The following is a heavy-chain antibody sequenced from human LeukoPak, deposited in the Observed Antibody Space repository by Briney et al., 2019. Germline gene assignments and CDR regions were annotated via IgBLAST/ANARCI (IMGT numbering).Heavy chain of an antibody. Sequence: PGGSLRLSCAASGFTFSSYGIHWVRQAPGKGLEWVAFIRYDGSNKYYADSVKGRFTISRDNSKNTLYLQVNSLRPEDTAVYYCAKVADTAMGPYYFDYWGQGTLVTVSS. CDR1: GFTFSSYG. V-gene: IGHV3-30*02. CDR3: AKVADTAMGPYYFDY. D-gene: IGHD5-18*01. CDR2: IRYDGSNK. J-gene: IGHJ4*02.